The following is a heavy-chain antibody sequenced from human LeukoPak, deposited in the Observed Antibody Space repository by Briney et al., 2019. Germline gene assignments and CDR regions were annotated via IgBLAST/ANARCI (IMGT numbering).Heavy chain of an antibody. CDR2: IKSKTDGGTT. CDR3: TTEWELLPLDDAFDI. CDR1: GFTFSNAW. V-gene: IGHV3-15*01. Sequence: GGSLRLSCAASGFTFSNAWMSWVRQAPGKGLEWVVRIKSKTDGGTTDYAAPVKGRFTISRDDSKNTLYLQMNSLNTEDTAVYYCTTEWELLPLDDAFDIWGQGTMAAVSP. D-gene: IGHD1-26*01. J-gene: IGHJ3*02.